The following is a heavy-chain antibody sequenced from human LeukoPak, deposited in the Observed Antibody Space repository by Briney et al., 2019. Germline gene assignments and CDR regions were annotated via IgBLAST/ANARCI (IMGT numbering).Heavy chain of an antibody. Sequence: PGGSLRLSCAASGFTFSSYEMNWVRQAPGKRLEWVSYITTSGSTIYYADSVKGRFTISRDNAKNSLYLQMNSLRAEDTAVYYCARGYGDYAPRFFEYWGQGTLVTVSS. D-gene: IGHD4-17*01. CDR1: GFTFSSYE. V-gene: IGHV3-48*03. CDR2: ITTSGSTI. CDR3: ARGYGDYAPRFFEY. J-gene: IGHJ4*02.